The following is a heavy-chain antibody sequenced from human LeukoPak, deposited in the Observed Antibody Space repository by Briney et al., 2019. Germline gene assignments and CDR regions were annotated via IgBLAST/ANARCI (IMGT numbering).Heavy chain of an antibody. CDR3: ARRRYYDATGYLD. CDR2: IYYSGST. Sequence: SETLSLTCTISGGSISSSSYYWDWIRQYPGKGLEWLGTIYYSGSTYYNASLKSRLFISVDASNNQFSLRLSFVTAADTAVYYCARRRYYDATGYLDWGQGTLITVSS. V-gene: IGHV4-39*01. D-gene: IGHD3-22*01. J-gene: IGHJ1*01. CDR1: GGSISSSSYY.